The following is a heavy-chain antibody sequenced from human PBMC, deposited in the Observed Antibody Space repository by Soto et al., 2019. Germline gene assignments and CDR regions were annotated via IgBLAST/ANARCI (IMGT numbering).Heavy chain of an antibody. CDR2: ISAYNGNT. V-gene: IGHV1-18*01. D-gene: IGHD2-2*01. CDR3: ARVCPALLSLPAAMVDNWFDP. J-gene: IGHJ5*02. CDR1: GYTFTSYG. Sequence: ASVKVSCKASGYTFTSYGISWVLQAPGQGLEWMGLISAYNGNTNYAQQLQGRVTMTTDTSTSTAYMELRSLRSDDAAVYYCARVCPALLSLPAAMVDNWFDPGGQGTLVTVSS.